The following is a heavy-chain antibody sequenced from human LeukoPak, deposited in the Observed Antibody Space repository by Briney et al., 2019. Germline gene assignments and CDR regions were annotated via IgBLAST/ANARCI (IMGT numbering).Heavy chain of an antibody. Sequence: SETLSLTCTVSGGSISSGDYYWSWIRQPPGKGLEWIGYIYYSGSTNYSPSLKSRVTISVDTSKNQFSLKLSSVTAADTAVYYCARSPGSSSWDKFDYWGQGTLVTVSS. D-gene: IGHD6-13*01. CDR3: ARSPGSSSWDKFDY. J-gene: IGHJ4*02. CDR1: GGSISSGDYY. V-gene: IGHV4-61*08. CDR2: IYYSGST.